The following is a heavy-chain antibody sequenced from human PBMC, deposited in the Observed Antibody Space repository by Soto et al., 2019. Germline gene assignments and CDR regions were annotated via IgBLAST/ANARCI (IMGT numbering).Heavy chain of an antibody. J-gene: IGHJ6*03. CDR2: ISAYNGKT. D-gene: IGHD3-3*01. CDR1: GYTFSSYG. Sequence: ASVKVSCKASGYTFSSYGISWVRQAPGQGLEWMGWISAYNGKTNYAQKLQGRVTMTTDTSTSTAYMELRSLRSDDTAVYYCARVRQDDFWSGYSRYYYYYMDVWGKGTTVTASS. V-gene: IGHV1-18*01. CDR3: ARVRQDDFWSGYSRYYYYYMDV.